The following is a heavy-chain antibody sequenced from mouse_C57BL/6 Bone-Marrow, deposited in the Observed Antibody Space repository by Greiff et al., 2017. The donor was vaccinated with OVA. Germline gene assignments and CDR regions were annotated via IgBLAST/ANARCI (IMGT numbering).Heavy chain of an antibody. CDR1: GFNIKDDY. V-gene: IGHV14-4*01. D-gene: IGHD1-2*01. J-gene: IGHJ2*01. Sequence: EVKLVESGAELVRPGASVKLSCTASGFNIKDDYMHWVKQRPEQGLEWIGWIDPENGDTEYASKFQGKATITADTSSNTAYLQLSSLTSEDTAVYYCTWGLLRLYFDYWGQGTTLTVSS. CDR3: TWGLLRLYFDY. CDR2: IDPENGDT.